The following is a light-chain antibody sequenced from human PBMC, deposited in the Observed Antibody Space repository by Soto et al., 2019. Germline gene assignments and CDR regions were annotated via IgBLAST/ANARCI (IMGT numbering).Light chain of an antibody. CDR3: QQRSNWPLT. J-gene: IGKJ4*01. CDR2: DAS. CDR1: QSVNNY. Sequence: EIVLTQSPATLSLSPGERATLSCRASQSVNNYLAWYQQKTGQAPRLLIYDASNRATGIPARFSGGGSGTDFTLTISSLAPEDFAVYYCQQRSNWPLTFGGGTKVEI. V-gene: IGKV3-11*01.